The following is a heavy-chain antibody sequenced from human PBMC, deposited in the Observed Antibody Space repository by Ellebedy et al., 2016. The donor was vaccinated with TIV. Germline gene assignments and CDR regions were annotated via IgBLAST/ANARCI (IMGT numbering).Heavy chain of an antibody. CDR3: ARERGIAVAGTAGMDV. V-gene: IGHV4-4*07. CDR1: GGSISSYY. J-gene: IGHJ6*02. D-gene: IGHD6-19*01. Sequence: SETLSLTCTVSGGSISSYYWSWNRQPAGKGLEWIGRIYTSGSTNYNPSLKSQVTMSVDTSKNPFSLKLSSVTAADKAVYYCARERGIAVAGTAGMDVWGQGTTVTVSS. CDR2: IYTSGST.